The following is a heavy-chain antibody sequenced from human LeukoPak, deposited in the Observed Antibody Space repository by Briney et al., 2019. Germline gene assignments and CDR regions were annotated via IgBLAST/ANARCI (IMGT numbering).Heavy chain of an antibody. CDR3: ARSEVRHYDFWSGYSKGGIPDAFDI. CDR2: IYYSGST. V-gene: IGHV4-59*01. CDR1: GGSISSYY. D-gene: IGHD3-3*01. Sequence: SETLSLTCTVSGGSISSYYWSWIRQPPGKGLEWIGYIYYSGSTNYNPSLKSRVTISVDTSKNQFSLKLSSVTAADTAVYYCARSEVRHYDFWSGYSKGGIPDAFDIWGQGTMVTVSS. J-gene: IGHJ3*02.